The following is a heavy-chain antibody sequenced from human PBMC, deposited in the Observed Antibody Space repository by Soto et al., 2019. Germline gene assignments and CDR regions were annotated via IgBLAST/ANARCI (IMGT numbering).Heavy chain of an antibody. CDR1: GFTFSSYG. J-gene: IGHJ3*02. V-gene: IGHV3-30*03. CDR3: ARPGLDYAFADAFDI. D-gene: IGHD4-17*01. Sequence: PGGSLRLSCAASGFTFSSYGMHWVRQAPGKGLEWVAVISYDGSNKYYADSVKGRFTISRDNSKNTLYLQMNSLRAEDTAVYYCARPGLDYAFADAFDIWGQGTMVTVSS. CDR2: ISYDGSNK.